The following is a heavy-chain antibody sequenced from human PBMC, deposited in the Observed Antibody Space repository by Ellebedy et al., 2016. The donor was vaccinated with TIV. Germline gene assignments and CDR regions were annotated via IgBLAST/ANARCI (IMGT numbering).Heavy chain of an antibody. V-gene: IGHV3-11*01. Sequence: GESLKISCAASGFSFSDYYMSWIRQAPGKGLEWISYISSSGATTYYGDSVKGRFTISRDNAKNSLYLQMTSLRAEDMALYYCAKGRGYNYGPFDYWGHGTLVTVSS. CDR1: GFSFSDYY. J-gene: IGHJ5*01. CDR2: ISSSGATT. D-gene: IGHD5-18*01. CDR3: AKGRGYNYGPFDY.